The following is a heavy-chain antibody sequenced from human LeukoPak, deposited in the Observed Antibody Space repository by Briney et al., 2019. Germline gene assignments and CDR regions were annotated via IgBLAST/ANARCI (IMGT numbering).Heavy chain of an antibody. J-gene: IGHJ4*02. V-gene: IGHV5-51*01. CDR2: IFPGDSDT. CDR3: ARAGPAVVERYFDY. D-gene: IGHD6-19*01. Sequence: GESLKISFKGSGSRFTNYWIGGVRPVPGKGLEGRGIIFPGDSDTRYSPSFQGQVTISADKSVSTAYLQWSSLKASDTAMYYCARAGPAVVERYFDYWGQGTLVTVSS. CDR1: GSRFTNYW.